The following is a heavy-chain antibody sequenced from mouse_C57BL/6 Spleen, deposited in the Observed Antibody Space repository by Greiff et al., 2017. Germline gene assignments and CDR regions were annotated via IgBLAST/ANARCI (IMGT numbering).Heavy chain of an antibody. D-gene: IGHD3-2*02. CDR2: INPGSGGT. V-gene: IGHV1-54*01. Sequence: VQLQESGAELVRPGTSVKVSCKASGYAFTNYLIEWVKQRPGQGLEWIGVINPGSGGTNYNEKFKGKATLTADKSSRTAYMQLSSLTSEDSAVYFCARGAQATLGWFAYWGQGTLVTVSA. CDR1: GYAFTNYL. CDR3: ARGAQATLGWFAY. J-gene: IGHJ3*01.